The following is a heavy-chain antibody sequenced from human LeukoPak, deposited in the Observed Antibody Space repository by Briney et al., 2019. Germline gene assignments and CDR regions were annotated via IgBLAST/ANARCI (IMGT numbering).Heavy chain of an antibody. V-gene: IGHV3-33*01. Sequence: PGGSLRLSCAASGFTFNTYGKHWVRQTPGKGLEWVAVIWFDGSKIYYTDSVKGRFTISRDNSKNTLFLQMSSLRAEDSGVYYCARDLAKGRYFDYWGQGTLVTVSS. J-gene: IGHJ4*02. CDR3: ARDLAKGRYFDY. D-gene: IGHD1-26*01. CDR2: IWFDGSKI. CDR1: GFTFNTYG.